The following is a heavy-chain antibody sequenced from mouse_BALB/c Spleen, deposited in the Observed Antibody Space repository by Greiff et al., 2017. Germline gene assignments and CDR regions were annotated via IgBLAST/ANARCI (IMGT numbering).Heavy chain of an antibody. CDR1: GYSITSDYA. CDR2: ISYSGST. D-gene: IGHD2-4*01. V-gene: IGHV3-2*02. CDR3: ARSGDYDYDGYYFDY. J-gene: IGHJ2*01. Sequence: EVQLQESGPGLVKPSQSLSLTCTVTGYSITSDYAWNWIRQFPGNKLEWMGYISYSGSTSYNPSLKSRISITRDTSKNQFFLQLNSVTTEDTATYYCARSGDYDYDGYYFDYWGQGTTLTVSS.